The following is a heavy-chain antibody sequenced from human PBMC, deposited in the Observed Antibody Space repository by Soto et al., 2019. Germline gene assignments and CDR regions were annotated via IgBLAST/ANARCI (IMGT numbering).Heavy chain of an antibody. J-gene: IGHJ5*02. CDR2: VSSSGST. CDR3: ARVGMVGSVLGSWFDP. CDR1: GGSIIXXX. V-gene: IGHV4-4*07. D-gene: IGHD6-19*01. Sequence: QVQLQESGPGLVKPSETLXITCSVSGGSIIXXXXTWIRQPAGKGLXWIGRVSSSGSTIYNPSLKSRVTVSVDTSTNHFSLKLRSVTAADTAVYYCARVGMVGSVLGSWFDPWGQGTLVTVSS.